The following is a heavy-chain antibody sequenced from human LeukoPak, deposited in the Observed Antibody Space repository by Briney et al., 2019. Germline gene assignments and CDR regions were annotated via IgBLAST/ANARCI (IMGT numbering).Heavy chain of an antibody. D-gene: IGHD2-15*01. CDR3: ARDPLCSGGSCHDYPFDI. Sequence: KTSETLSLTCAVYGGSISSSNWWSWVRQPPGKGLEWIGEIYHSGSTNYNPSLKSRVTISVDKSKNQFSLKLSSVTAADTAVYYCARDPLCSGGSCHDYPFDIWGQGTMVTVSS. V-gene: IGHV4-4*02. CDR1: GGSISSSNW. J-gene: IGHJ3*02. CDR2: IYHSGST.